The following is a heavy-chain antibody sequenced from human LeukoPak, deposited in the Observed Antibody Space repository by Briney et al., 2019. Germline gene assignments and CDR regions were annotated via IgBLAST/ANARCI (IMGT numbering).Heavy chain of an antibody. J-gene: IGHJ3*02. CDR1: GPNFSNYW. V-gene: IGHV3-7*01. D-gene: IGHD2-15*01. CDR2: IGQDGSQK. Sequence: GGSLRLSCAASGPNFSNYWMTWVRQPPGKGLEWVANIGQDGSQKYYLDSVKGRFTISRDNAKNSLYLQMNSLRAEDTAVYYCARDLTVERVCSCVTCYFDAFDIWGQGTMVTVS. CDR3: ARDLTVERVCSCVTCYFDAFDI.